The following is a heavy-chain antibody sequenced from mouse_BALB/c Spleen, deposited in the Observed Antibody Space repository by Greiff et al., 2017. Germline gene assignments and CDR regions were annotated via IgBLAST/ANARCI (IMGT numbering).Heavy chain of an antibody. CDR1: GYTFTSYY. D-gene: IGHD2-1*01. CDR3: TTYGNYWNAMDY. Sequence: VQLQQSGAELVKPGASVKLSCKASGYTFTSYYMYWVKQRPGQGLEWIGEINPSNGGTNFNEKFKSKATLTVDKSSSTAYMQLSSLTSEDSAVYYGTTYGNYWNAMDYWGQGTSVTVSA. V-gene: IGHV1S16*01. CDR2: INPSNGGT. J-gene: IGHJ4*01.